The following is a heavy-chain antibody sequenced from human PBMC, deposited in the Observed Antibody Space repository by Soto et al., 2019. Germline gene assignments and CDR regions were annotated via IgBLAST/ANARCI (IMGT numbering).Heavy chain of an antibody. Sequence: GQSLKISCKGSGYSFTSYWIGWVRQIPGKGLEWMGIIYPGDSDTRYSPSFQGQVTISADKSISTAYLQWSSLKASDTAMYYCARHGGYSYGYSWFDRWGQGTLVTVSS. CDR2: IYPGDSDT. CDR1: GYSFTSYW. CDR3: ARHGGYSYGYSWFDR. V-gene: IGHV5-51*01. J-gene: IGHJ5*02. D-gene: IGHD5-18*01.